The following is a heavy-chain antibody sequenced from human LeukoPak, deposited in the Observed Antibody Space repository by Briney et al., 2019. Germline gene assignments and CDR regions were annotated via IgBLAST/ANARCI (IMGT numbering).Heavy chain of an antibody. CDR2: INPNSGGT. Sequence: ASVKVSCKASGYTFTSYYMHWVRQAPGQGLEWMGWINPNSGGTNYAQKFQGRVTMTRDTSISTAYMELSRLRSDDTAVYYCAIYSYGSYYYYGMDVWGQGTTVTVSS. CDR1: GYTFTSYY. D-gene: IGHD5-18*01. CDR3: AIYSYGSYYYYGMDV. J-gene: IGHJ6*02. V-gene: IGHV1-2*02.